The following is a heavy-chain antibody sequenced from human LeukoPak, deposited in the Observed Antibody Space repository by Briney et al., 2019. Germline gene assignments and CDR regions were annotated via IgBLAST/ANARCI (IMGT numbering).Heavy chain of an antibody. V-gene: IGHV1-69*13. CDR2: IIPIFGTA. J-gene: IGHJ4*02. CDR3: ARVGAVAGYYFDY. CDR1: GGTFSSYA. D-gene: IGHD6-19*01. Sequence: GASVKVSCKASGGTFSSYAISWVRQAPGQGLEWMGGIIPIFGTANYAQKFQGRVTITADESMSTAYMELSSLRSEDTAVYYCARVGAVAGYYFDYWGQGTLVTVSS.